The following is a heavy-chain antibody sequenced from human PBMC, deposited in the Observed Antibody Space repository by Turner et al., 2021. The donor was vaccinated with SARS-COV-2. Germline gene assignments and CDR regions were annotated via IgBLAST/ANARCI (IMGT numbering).Heavy chain of an antibody. V-gene: IGHV4-59*01. J-gene: IGHJ4*02. CDR3: ARARHNLDAYNYPFDY. Sequence: HVQLQASHPGLVKPSETLSLTFAVSGGSISSYDWRWIRQPPGTGLEWIGYIYYSGSTNYNPSLKSRVTISVDKAKNQFSLKLSSVTAADTAVYYCARARHNLDAYNYPFDYWGQGTLVTVSS. CDR1: GGSISSYD. D-gene: IGHD5-12*01. CDR2: IYYSGST.